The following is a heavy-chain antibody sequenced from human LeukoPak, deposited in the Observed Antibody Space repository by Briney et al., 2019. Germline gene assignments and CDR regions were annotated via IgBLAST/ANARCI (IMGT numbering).Heavy chain of an antibody. J-gene: IGHJ4*02. V-gene: IGHV3-21*01. CDR2: ISSSSSYI. D-gene: IGHD2-2*01. CDR3: ARCTATSSTSCYAVDY. Sequence: PGGSLRLSCAASGFTFSDNRMHWVRQAPGKGLEWVSSISSSSSYIYYADSVKGRFTISRDNAKNSLYLQMNSLRAEDTAVYYCARCTATSSTSCYAVDYWGQGTLVTVSS. CDR1: GFTFSDNR.